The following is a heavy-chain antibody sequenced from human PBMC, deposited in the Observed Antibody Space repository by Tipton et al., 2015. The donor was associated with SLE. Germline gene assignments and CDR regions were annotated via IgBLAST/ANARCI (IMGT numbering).Heavy chain of an antibody. Sequence: TLSLTCTVSGGSISQYYWTWIRQSPGQGLEWVGYVYNSGATDTNPSLRSRVIISQDTSKSQVSLWLRSVTAADTAVYYCARLPLTSHHYFDFWGQGTLVTVSS. V-gene: IGHV4-4*09. D-gene: IGHD2-2*01. CDR2: VYNSGAT. CDR1: GGSISQYY. J-gene: IGHJ4*02. CDR3: ARLPLTSHHYFDF.